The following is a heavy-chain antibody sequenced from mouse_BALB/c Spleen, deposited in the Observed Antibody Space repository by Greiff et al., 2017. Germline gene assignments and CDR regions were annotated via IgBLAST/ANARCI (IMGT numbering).Heavy chain of an antibody. CDR1: GYAFTNYL. CDR3: ARGYDGYYEGFAY. V-gene: IGHV1-54*01. Sequence: QVQLKQSGAELVRPGTSVKVSCKASGYAFTNYLIEWVKQRPGQGLEWIGVINPGSGGTNYNEKFKGKATLTADKSSSTAYMQLSSLTSDDSAVYFCARGYDGYYEGFAYWGQGTLVTVSA. CDR2: INPGSGGT. D-gene: IGHD2-3*01. J-gene: IGHJ3*01.